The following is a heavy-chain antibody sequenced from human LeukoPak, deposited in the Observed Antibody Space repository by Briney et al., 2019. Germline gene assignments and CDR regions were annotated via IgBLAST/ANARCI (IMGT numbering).Heavy chain of an antibody. D-gene: IGHD6-13*01. CDR1: GFTFSSYS. CDR2: ISSSSSYI. V-gene: IGHV3-21*01. CDR3: AREDSSSWTTPFDY. J-gene: IGHJ4*02. Sequence: GGSLRPSCAASGFTFSSYSMNWVRQAPGKGLEWVSSISSSSSYIYYADSVKGRFTISRDNAKNSLYLQMNSLRAEDTAVYYCAREDSSSWTTPFDYWGQGTLVTVSS.